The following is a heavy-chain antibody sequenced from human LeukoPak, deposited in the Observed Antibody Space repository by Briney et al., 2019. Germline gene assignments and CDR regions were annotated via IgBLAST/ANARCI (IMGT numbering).Heavy chain of an antibody. D-gene: IGHD2-2*01. V-gene: IGHV4-59*01. Sequence: SETLSLTCTVSGGSISSYYWSWIRQPPGKGLEWIGYIYYSGSTNYNPSLKSRVTISVDTSKNQFSLKLSSVTAADTAVYYCAREEGFCSSTSCYGSAFDIWGQGTMVTASS. J-gene: IGHJ3*02. CDR1: GGSISSYY. CDR2: IYYSGST. CDR3: AREEGFCSSTSCYGSAFDI.